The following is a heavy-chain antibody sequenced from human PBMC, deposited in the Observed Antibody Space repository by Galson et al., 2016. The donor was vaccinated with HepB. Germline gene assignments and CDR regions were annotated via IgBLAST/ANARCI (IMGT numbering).Heavy chain of an antibody. J-gene: IGHJ4*02. CDR1: GGSINSSDW. Sequence: SETLSLTCAVSGGSINSSDWWSWVRQVPGKGLEWIGEIYETGTANHNPSLTRRLTMSVDKSKNQFSLNLSDVTAADTAIYYCARVTLGPTRAKFDSWGRGTLVTVSS. V-gene: IGHV4-4*02. CDR2: IYETGTA. D-gene: IGHD7-27*01. CDR3: ARVTLGPTRAKFDS.